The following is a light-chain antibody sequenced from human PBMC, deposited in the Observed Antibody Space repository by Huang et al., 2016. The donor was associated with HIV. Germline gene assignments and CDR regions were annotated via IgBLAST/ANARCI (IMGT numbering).Light chain of an antibody. CDR2: AAS. J-gene: IGKJ1*01. CDR3: QQTYSSPRT. V-gene: IGKV1-39*01. CDR1: QTINSY. Sequence: DIQMTQSPSSLSASVGDRVTITCWASQTINSYLHWYQQKPGKAPQLLIYAASNLQSGVQSKFSGGGSRTDFTLTISSQQPEDFATYYCQQTYSSPRTFGQGTKVDIK.